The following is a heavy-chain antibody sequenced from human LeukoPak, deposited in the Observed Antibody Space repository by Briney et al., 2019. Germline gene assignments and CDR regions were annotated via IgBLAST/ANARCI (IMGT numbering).Heavy chain of an antibody. CDR1: GFTFSSYA. D-gene: IGHD5-18*01. CDR3: AKDKYSPNINNWFDP. Sequence: GSLRLSCASSGFTFSSYAMSWVRQAPGKGLEWVSAISGSGGSTYYADSVKGRFTISRDNSKNTLYLQMNSLRAEDTAVYYCAKDKYSPNINNWFDPWGQGTLVTVSS. CDR2: ISGSGGST. V-gene: IGHV3-23*01. J-gene: IGHJ5*02.